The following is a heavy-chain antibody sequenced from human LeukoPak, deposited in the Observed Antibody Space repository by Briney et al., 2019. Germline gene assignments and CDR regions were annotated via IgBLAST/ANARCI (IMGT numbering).Heavy chain of an antibody. Sequence: PGGSLRLSCAASGFTFSSYSMNWVRQAPGKGLEWVSSISSSSSYIYYADSVKGRFTISRDNAKNSLYLQMNSLRAEDTAVYYCARAGQWLVPRYWFDPWGQGTLVTVSS. J-gene: IGHJ5*02. D-gene: IGHD6-19*01. CDR2: ISSSSSYI. V-gene: IGHV3-21*01. CDR3: ARAGQWLVPRYWFDP. CDR1: GFTFSSYS.